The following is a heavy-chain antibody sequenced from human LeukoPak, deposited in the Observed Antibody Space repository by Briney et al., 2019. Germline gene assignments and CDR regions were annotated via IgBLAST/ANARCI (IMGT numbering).Heavy chain of an antibody. Sequence: GASVKVSCKASGYRFTSYGIAWVRQAPGQGLEWMGWISVNSGYTNYAQKVQGRVTMTADTSTSTVYMELRSLRSDDTAIYYCARSREVTVSGPQFDYWGQGTLVTVSS. V-gene: IGHV1-18*01. CDR1: GYRFTSYG. CDR2: ISVNSGYT. J-gene: IGHJ4*02. D-gene: IGHD1-14*01. CDR3: ARSREVTVSGPQFDY.